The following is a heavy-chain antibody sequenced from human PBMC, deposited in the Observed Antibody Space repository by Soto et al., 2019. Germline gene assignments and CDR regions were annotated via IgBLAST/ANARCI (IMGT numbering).Heavy chain of an antibody. CDR1: GYTFGSYS. Sequence: QVQLVQSGAEVRKPGASVKISCKASGYTFGSYSMHWVRHAPGERLEWMGLINGGSENTRSSQKFQGRVTISSDPAASTVYMELSSLMSEDTAIYYCARGTNPTSFTPDYWGQGTLVTVSS. V-gene: IGHV1-3*01. CDR2: INGGSENT. J-gene: IGHJ4*02. CDR3: ARGTNPTSFTPDY.